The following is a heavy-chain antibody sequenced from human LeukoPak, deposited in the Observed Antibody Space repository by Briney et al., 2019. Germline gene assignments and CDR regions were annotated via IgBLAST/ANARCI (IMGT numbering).Heavy chain of an antibody. V-gene: IGHV4-59*01. CDR2: VYYTGGT. Sequence: SETLSLTCTVSGGSISTYYWSWIRQPPGKGLERIGYVYYTGGTEYNPSLKSRVTRSVDTSRNQFSLNLKSVPAADTAVYYCARAGGLPRDDAFDLWGQGTMVTVSS. J-gene: IGHJ3*01. CDR3: ARAGGLPRDDAFDL. CDR1: GGSISTYY. D-gene: IGHD3-10*01.